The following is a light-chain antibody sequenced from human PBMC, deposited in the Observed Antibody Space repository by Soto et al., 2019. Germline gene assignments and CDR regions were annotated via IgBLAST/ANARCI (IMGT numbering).Light chain of an antibody. CDR1: QSISSY. CDR2: AAS. CDR3: QQSYSPNT. V-gene: IGKV1-39*01. Sequence: DIQMTQSPSSLSASVGDRVTITCRASQSISSYLNWYQQKPGKAPKLLIYAASSLQSGVPSRFSGSGSGTDFTLTISSLQPQDFATYYCQQSYSPNTFGKGTKLEIK. J-gene: IGKJ2*01.